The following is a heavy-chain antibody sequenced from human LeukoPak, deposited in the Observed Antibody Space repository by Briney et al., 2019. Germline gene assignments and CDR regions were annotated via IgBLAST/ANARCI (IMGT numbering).Heavy chain of an antibody. J-gene: IGHJ3*02. Sequence: ASVKVSCKASGYTFTSYYTHWVRQAPGQGLEWMGIINPSGGSTSYAQKFQGRVTMTRDMSTSTVYMELSSLRSEDTAVYYCARGGDSSGWYVAFDIWGQGTMVTVSS. CDR3: ARGGDSSGWYVAFDI. V-gene: IGHV1-46*01. CDR2: INPSGGST. CDR1: GYTFTSYY. D-gene: IGHD6-19*01.